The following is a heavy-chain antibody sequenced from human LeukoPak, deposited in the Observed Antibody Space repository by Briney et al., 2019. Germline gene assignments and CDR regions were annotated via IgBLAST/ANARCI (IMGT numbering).Heavy chain of an antibody. CDR1: GGSITSYY. CDR3: ARQTGQFYYYYYMDV. CDR2: VYYSGTT. Sequence: PSETLSLTCTVSGGSITSYYWSWIRQFPGKGLEWIGSVYYSGTTYYNPSLKSRVTISVDTSKNQFSLKLSSVTAADTTVYYCARQTGQFYYYYYMDVWGKGTTVTISS. D-gene: IGHD7-27*01. J-gene: IGHJ6*03. V-gene: IGHV4-59*05.